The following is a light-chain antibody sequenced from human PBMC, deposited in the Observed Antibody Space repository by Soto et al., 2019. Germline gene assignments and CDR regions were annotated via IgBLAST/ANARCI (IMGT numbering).Light chain of an antibody. CDR2: GNH. Sequence: QAVVTQPPSVSGAPGQRVTISCTGSSSNIGAGYDVHWYQQLPGTAPKLLIYGNHNRPSGVPDRFSGSKSGTSASLAITGLQAEDEADYYCQSYDSSLSGFYVFGTGTKLTVL. CDR3: QSYDSSLSGFYV. J-gene: IGLJ1*01. V-gene: IGLV1-40*01. CDR1: SSNIGAGYD.